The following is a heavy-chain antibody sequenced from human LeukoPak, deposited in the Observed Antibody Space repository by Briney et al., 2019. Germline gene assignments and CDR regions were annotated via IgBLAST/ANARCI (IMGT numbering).Heavy chain of an antibody. CDR2: ISMTNAI. D-gene: IGHD2-21*02. J-gene: IGHJ4*02. CDR3: AREQTRGGDLDY. V-gene: IGHV3-69-1*01. CDR1: GFTFSSYS. Sequence: GGSLRLSCAASGFTFSSYSMNWVRQAPGKGLEWVSSISMTNAIFYADSVKGRFTISRDNAKNSLYLQMYSLKAEDTAVYYCAREQTRGGDLDYWGQGALVTVSS.